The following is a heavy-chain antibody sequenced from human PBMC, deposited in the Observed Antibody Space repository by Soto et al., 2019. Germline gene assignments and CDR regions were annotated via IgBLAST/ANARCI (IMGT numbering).Heavy chain of an antibody. CDR3: ARDGGISRKGSMDV. V-gene: IGHV4-59*01. J-gene: IGHJ6*04. Sequence: TSETLSLTCTVSGGSISSYYWSWIRQPPGKGLEWIGYIYYSGSTNYNPSLKSRVTISVDTSKNQFSLKLSSVTAADTAVYYCARDGGISRKGSMDVWGKGTTVTVSP. CDR2: IYYSGST. D-gene: IGHD6-13*01. CDR1: GGSISSYY.